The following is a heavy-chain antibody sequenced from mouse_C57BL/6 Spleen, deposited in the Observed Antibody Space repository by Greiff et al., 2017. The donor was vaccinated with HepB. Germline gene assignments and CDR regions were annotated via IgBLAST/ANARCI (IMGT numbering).Heavy chain of an antibody. Sequence: EVKLVESEGGLVQPGSSMKLSCTASGFTFSDYYMAWVRQVPEKGLEWVANINYDGSSTYYLDSLKSRFIISRDNAKNILYLQMSSLKSEDTATYYCARDQMGFYYGNYVAMDYWGQGTSVTVSS. J-gene: IGHJ4*01. CDR3: ARDQMGFYYGNYVAMDY. D-gene: IGHD2-1*01. V-gene: IGHV5-16*01. CDR2: INYDGSST. CDR1: GFTFSDYY.